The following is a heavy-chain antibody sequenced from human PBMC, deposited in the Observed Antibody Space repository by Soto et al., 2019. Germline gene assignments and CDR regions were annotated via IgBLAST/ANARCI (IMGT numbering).Heavy chain of an antibody. CDR1: GFTFSSYA. CDR2: ISGSGGST. D-gene: IGHD5-12*01. CDR3: AEGPWGGGYSGYGMNWFDP. V-gene: IGHV3-23*01. J-gene: IGHJ5*02. Sequence: EVQLLESGGGLVQPGGSLRLSCAASGFTFSSYAMSWVRQAPGKGLEWVSAISGSGGSTYYADSVKGRFTISRDNSKNTLYLEMNSLRAEDTGVYYCAEGPWGGGYSGYGMNWFDPWGQGTLVTVSS.